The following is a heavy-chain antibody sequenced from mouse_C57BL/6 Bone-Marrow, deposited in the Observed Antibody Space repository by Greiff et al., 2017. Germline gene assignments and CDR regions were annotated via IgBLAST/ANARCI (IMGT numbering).Heavy chain of an antibody. D-gene: IGHD2-1*01. CDR1: GFTFSSYG. CDR2: ISSGGSYT. CDR3: ARHGNYLYYYAMDY. Sequence: EVKLMESGGDLVKPGGSLKLSCAASGFTFSSYGMSWVRQTPDKRLEWVATISSGGSYTYYPGSVKGRFTISRDNAKNTLYLQMSSLKSEDTAMYYCARHGNYLYYYAMDYWGQGTSVTVSS. V-gene: IGHV5-6*01. J-gene: IGHJ4*01.